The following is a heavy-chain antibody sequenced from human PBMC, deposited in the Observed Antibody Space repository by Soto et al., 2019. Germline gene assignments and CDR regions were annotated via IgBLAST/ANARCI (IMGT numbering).Heavy chain of an antibody. V-gene: IGHV4-59*01. CDR2: VFYGGT. CDR1: GRSMSSNY. D-gene: IGHD1-26*01. Sequence: PSETVSLTCSVSGRSMSSNYWSWIRQSPDKGLEWLGYVFYGGTDYNPSLGGRVSMSVETSKSQFSLKLTSVTVADTAVYYCASYREPLYFESWGPGILVTVSA. J-gene: IGHJ4*02. CDR3: ASYREPLYFES.